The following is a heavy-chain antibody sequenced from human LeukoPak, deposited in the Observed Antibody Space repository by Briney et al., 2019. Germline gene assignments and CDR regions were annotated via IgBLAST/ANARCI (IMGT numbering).Heavy chain of an antibody. D-gene: IGHD2-2*01. V-gene: IGHV1-2*02. CDR2: INPNGGGT. CDR3: ARERGYCGSTSCYSSDAFDM. Sequence: ASVKVSCKASGYTFTGYYIHWVRQAPGQGLEWMGWINPNGGGTKYAQKFQGGVTMTRDTSISTAYMELSRLTSDDTAVYYCARERGYCGSTSCYSSDAFDMWGQGTMVTVSS. J-gene: IGHJ3*02. CDR1: GYTFTGYY.